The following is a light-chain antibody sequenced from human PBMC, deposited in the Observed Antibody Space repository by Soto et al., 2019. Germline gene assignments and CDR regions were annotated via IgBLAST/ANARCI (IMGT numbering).Light chain of an antibody. V-gene: IGKV3-15*01. CDR3: QQRSNWPPVT. Sequence: EIVMTQSPATLSVSPGERATLSCRASQSVGSSLAWYQQKPGQAPRLLIYGISTRATGLPGRFSGSGFGTEFTLTISSLQSEDLAVYYCQQRSNWPPVTFGGGTKVEIK. J-gene: IGKJ4*01. CDR1: QSVGSS. CDR2: GIS.